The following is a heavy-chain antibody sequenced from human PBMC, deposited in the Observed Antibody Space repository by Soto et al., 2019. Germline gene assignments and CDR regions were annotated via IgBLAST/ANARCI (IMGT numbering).Heavy chain of an antibody. CDR1: GFTFSSYS. Sequence: GGSLRLSCAASGFTFSSYSMNWVRQAPGKGLEWVSYISSSSSTIYYADSVKGRFTISRDNAKNSLYLQMNSLRAEDTAVYYCARDSINGDYIPYYFDYWGQGTLVTVSS. D-gene: IGHD4-17*01. CDR2: ISSSSSTI. CDR3: ARDSINGDYIPYYFDY. J-gene: IGHJ4*02. V-gene: IGHV3-48*01.